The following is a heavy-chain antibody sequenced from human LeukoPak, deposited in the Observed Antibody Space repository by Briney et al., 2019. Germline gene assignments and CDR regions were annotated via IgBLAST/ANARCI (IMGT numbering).Heavy chain of an antibody. CDR1: GYTFTSYG. V-gene: IGHV1-18*01. J-gene: IGHJ3*02. CDR3: ARLYDSSGYYYLSDGAFDI. Sequence: ASVKVSCRASGYTFTSYGISWVRQASGQALEWMGWISAYNGNTNYAQKLQGRVTMTTDTSTSTAYMELRSVRSDDTAVYYCARLYDSSGYYYLSDGAFDIWGQGTMVTVSS. D-gene: IGHD3-22*01. CDR2: ISAYNGNT.